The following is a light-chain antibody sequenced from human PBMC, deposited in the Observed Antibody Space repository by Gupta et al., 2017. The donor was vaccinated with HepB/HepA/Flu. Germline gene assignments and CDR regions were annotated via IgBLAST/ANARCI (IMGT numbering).Light chain of an antibody. Sequence: QSDLSQPRSVSGSPGQSVTISCSGTTSDIGLYTYISWFQHRPGELPKLLIYDVVKRPSGVPDRVSGSKSGVTDSLTISGLQSDDEADYDCYSYAGFNTEIFGSGTTVTV. J-gene: IGLJ1*01. CDR1: TSDIGLYTY. V-gene: IGLV2-11*01. CDR2: DVV. CDR3: YSYAGFNTEI.